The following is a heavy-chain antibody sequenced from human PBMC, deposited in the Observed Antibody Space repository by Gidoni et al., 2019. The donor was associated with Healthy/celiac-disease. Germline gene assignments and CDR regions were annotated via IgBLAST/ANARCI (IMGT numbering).Heavy chain of an antibody. CDR1: GFTFSSYG. Sequence: QVQLVESGGGVVQPGRSLRLSCAASGFTFSSYGMHWVRQAPGKGLEWVAVIWYDGSNKYYADSVKGRFTISRDNSKNTLYLQMNSLRAEDTAVYYCARVGYYYDSSGYNNYYYYGMDVWGQGTTVTVSS. V-gene: IGHV3-33*01. CDR3: ARVGYYYDSSGYNNYYYYGMDV. D-gene: IGHD3-22*01. CDR2: IWYDGSNK. J-gene: IGHJ6*02.